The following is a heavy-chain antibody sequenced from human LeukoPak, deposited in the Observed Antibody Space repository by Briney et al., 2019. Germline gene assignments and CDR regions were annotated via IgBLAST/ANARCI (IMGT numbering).Heavy chain of an antibody. CDR1: GGSISPYY. Sequence: SETLSLTCTVSGGSISPYYWSWIRQPPGKGLEWIAYITHSGSIVYNPSLKSRATISLDTSKKQFSLKLSSVTTADTALYYCARENYSLDYWGQGTLVTVSS. D-gene: IGHD2-15*01. CDR3: ARENYSLDY. J-gene: IGHJ4*02. CDR2: ITHSGSI. V-gene: IGHV4-59*01.